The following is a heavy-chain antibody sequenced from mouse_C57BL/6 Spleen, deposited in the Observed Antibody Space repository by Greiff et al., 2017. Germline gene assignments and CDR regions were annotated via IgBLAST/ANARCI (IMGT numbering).Heavy chain of an antibody. D-gene: IGHD1-3*01. CDR2: IDPEDGET. CDR1: GFNIKDYY. CDR3: ASNSVDY. Sequence: VQLQQSGAELVKPGASVKLSCTASGFNIKDYYMHWVKQRTEQGLEWIGRIDPEDGETKYAPQFQGKATITADTSSNTAYLQLSSLTSEDTAVYYCASNSVDYWGQGTTLTVSS. J-gene: IGHJ2*01. V-gene: IGHV14-2*01.